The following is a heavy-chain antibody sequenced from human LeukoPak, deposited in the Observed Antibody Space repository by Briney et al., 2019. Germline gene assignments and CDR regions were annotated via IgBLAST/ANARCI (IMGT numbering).Heavy chain of an antibody. D-gene: IGHD2-2*01. CDR2: VSYSGTT. J-gene: IGHJ4*02. CDR3: AKLTCSSTFCPLDY. V-gene: IGHV4-39*01. CDR1: GGSISSSSFF. Sequence: SETLSLTCTVSGGSISSSSFFWAWIRQPPGKGLEWIGTVSYSGTTYYSPSLKSRVTISVDTSKNQFSLRLTSVTAADTALYYCAKLTCSSTFCPLDYWGQGTLVTVSS.